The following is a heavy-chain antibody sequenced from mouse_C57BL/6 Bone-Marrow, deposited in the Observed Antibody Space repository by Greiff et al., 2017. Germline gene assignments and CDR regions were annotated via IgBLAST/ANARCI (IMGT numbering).Heavy chain of an antibody. J-gene: IGHJ2*01. CDR1: GFNIKDDY. V-gene: IGHV14-4*01. Sequence: EVQLQQSGAELVRPGASVKLSCTASGFNIKDDYIHWVKQRPEQGLEWIGWIDPEIGDTEYASTFQGKATITSDTSYNTAYLQLSRLTSEDTAVYYLSSFDGNYFDVWGQGTPLTVAS. CDR2: IDPEIGDT. D-gene: IGHD2-3*01. CDR3: SSFDGNYFDV.